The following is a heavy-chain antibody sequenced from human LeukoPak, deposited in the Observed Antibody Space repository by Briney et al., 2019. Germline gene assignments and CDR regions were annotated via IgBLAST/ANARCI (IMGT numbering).Heavy chain of an antibody. CDR1: GFTFSSYA. CDR3: AKDTDSSDSFYGVSGY. Sequence: GGSLRLSCAASGFTFSSYAMSWVRQAPGKGLEWVSAISGSGGSTYYADSVKGRFTISRDNSKNTLYLQMNSLRAEDTAVYYCAKDTDSSDSFYGVSGYWGQGTLVTVSS. J-gene: IGHJ4*02. V-gene: IGHV3-23*01. D-gene: IGHD3-22*01. CDR2: ISGSGGST.